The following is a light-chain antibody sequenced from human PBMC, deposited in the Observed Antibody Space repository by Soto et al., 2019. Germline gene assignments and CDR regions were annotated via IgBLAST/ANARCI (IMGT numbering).Light chain of an antibody. CDR3: QQRSNWPPGYT. CDR2: DAS. Sequence: EIVLTQSPATLSLSPGERATLSCRASQSVRNYLAWYQQKPGQAPRLLIYDASSRAIGIPDRFSGSGSGTDFTLTISSLEPEDFAVYYCQQRSNWPPGYTFGQGTKLEI. V-gene: IGKV3-11*01. CDR1: QSVRNY. J-gene: IGKJ2*01.